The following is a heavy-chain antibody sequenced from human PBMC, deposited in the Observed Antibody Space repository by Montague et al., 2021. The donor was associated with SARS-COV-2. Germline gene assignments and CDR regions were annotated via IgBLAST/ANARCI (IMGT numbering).Heavy chain of an antibody. J-gene: IGHJ6*02. CDR1: GFTLSDYY. Sequence: SLRLSCAASGFTLSDYYVGWVRQAPGKGLEWIGRSRNRANGYRTEYAASVAGRFAISRDDSQTSLFLQLSSLQLDDTAVYYCAREPYSNNDRGGFYYYYYGMDVWGRGTTVTVSS. D-gene: IGHD4-11*01. CDR3: AREPYSNNDRGGFYYYYYGMDV. V-gene: IGHV3-72*01. CDR2: SRNRANGYRT.